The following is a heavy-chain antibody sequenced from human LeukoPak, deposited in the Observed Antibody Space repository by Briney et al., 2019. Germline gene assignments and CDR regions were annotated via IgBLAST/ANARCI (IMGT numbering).Heavy chain of an antibody. D-gene: IGHD2-2*01. CDR1: GYTLTELS. CDR3: ATEGDCSSTSCYRRWFDP. Sequence: ASVKVSCKVSGYTLTELSMHWVRQAPGKGLEWMGGFDPEDGETIYAQKFQGRVTMTEDTSTDTAYMELSSLRSEDTAVYYCATEGDCSSTSCYRRWFDPWGQGTLVTVPS. J-gene: IGHJ5*02. CDR2: FDPEDGET. V-gene: IGHV1-24*01.